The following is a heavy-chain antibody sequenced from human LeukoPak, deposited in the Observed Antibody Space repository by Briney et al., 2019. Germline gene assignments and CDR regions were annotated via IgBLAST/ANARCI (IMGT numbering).Heavy chain of an antibody. J-gene: IGHJ4*02. CDR1: GYTFTGYY. CDR3: SGVPAAIVY. Sequence: VKVSCKASGYTFTGYYMLWVRQAPGQGLEWMGWINPNSGGTNYAQKFQCRVTMTSDPTLSPAYTELSRLQSDDTAVYYCSGVPAAIVYWGQGTLVTVSS. CDR2: INPNSGGT. D-gene: IGHD2-2*01. V-gene: IGHV1-2*02.